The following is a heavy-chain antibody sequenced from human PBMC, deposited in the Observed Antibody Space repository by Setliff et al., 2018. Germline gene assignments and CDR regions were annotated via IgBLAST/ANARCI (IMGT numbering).Heavy chain of an antibody. CDR3: AREQWLDPPGYYYMDV. CDR1: GGSISSYY. V-gene: IGHV4-59*12. J-gene: IGHJ6*03. CDR2: IYYSGST. D-gene: IGHD6-19*01. Sequence: SETLSLTCTVSGGSISSYYWSWIRQPPGKGLEWIGYIYYSGSTSYNPSLKSRVTISVDTSKNQFSLKLNSVTAADMAVYYCAREQWLDPPGYYYMDVWAKGTTVTVSS.